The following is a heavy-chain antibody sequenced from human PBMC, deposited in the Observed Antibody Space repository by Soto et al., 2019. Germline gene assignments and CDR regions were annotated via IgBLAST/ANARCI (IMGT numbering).Heavy chain of an antibody. CDR3: ARYSPPKKTYDSNPGWFDP. J-gene: IGHJ5*02. CDR2: VRDTGST. V-gene: IGHV4-59*01. Sequence: QVQLQESGPGQVKPSETLSLTCTVSGGSMNIYYWTWIRQPPGKGLEWIGYVRDTGSTNYNPSLKSRVTISIDTSRNQFSLSLSSVTAADTAVYVCARYSPPKKTYDSNPGWFDPWGQGTLVAVSS. CDR1: GGSMNIYY. D-gene: IGHD3-22*01.